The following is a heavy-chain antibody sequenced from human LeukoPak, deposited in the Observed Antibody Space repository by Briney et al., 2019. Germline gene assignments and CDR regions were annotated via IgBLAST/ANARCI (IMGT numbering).Heavy chain of an antibody. V-gene: IGHV1-69*04. J-gene: IGHJ4*02. Sequence: ASVKVSCKASGGTFSSYAISWVRQAPGQGLEWMGRIIPILGIANYAQKFQGRVTITADKSTSTAYMELSSLRSEGTAVYYCARTYDSSGYYAYWGQGTLVTVSS. CDR3: ARTYDSSGYYAY. CDR2: IIPILGIA. D-gene: IGHD3-22*01. CDR1: GGTFSSYA.